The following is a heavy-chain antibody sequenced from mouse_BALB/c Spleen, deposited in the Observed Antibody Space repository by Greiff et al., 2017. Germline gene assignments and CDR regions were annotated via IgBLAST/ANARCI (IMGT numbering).Heavy chain of an antibody. CDR3: ARRGYGSSYD. CDR2: INPGSGGT. CDR1: GYAFTNYL. D-gene: IGHD1-1*01. Sequence: VQLQQSGAELVRPGTSVKVSCKASGYAFTNYLIEWVKQRPGQGLEWIGVINPGSGGTNYNEKFKGKATLTADKSSSTAYMQLSSLTSDDSAVYFCARRGYGSSYDWGQGTLVTVSA. J-gene: IGHJ3*01. V-gene: IGHV1-54*01.